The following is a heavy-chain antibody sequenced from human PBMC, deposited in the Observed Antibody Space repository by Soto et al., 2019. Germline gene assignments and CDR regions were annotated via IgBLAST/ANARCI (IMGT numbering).Heavy chain of an antibody. CDR1: VFTFSNYA. J-gene: IGHJ4*02. V-gene: IGHV3-30*18. D-gene: IGHD3-9*01. CDR3: AKVPLALRYFDY. Sequence: QVQLVDSGGDMVQPGMSLRLSCADSVFTFSNYAVYWVRQAPGKGLEWVAVISSDGNSKYYADSVKGRFTISRDNSKNTLYLQMNSLRTEDTAVYYCAKVPLALRYFDYWGQGTLVTVSS. CDR2: ISSDGNSK.